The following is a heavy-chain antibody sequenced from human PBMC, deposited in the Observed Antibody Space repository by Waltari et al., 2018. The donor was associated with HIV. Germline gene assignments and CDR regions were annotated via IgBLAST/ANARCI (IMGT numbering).Heavy chain of an antibody. D-gene: IGHD4-17*01. J-gene: IGHJ4*02. CDR3: ARDMPPGYGGGGSDY. Sequence: EVQLVESGGGLVQPGGSMRLYCAASGLTFSSYWMNWVRQAPGKWLVCVARIYSDVSSTSYAASVTGRFTISRYNAKNTLYLQMNSLRADDTAVYYCARDMPPGYGGGGSDYWGQGTLVTVSS. CDR1: GLTFSSYW. V-gene: IGHV3-74*01. CDR2: IYSDVSST.